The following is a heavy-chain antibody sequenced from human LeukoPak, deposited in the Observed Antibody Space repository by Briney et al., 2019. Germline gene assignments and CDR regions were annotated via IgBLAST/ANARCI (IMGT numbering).Heavy chain of an antibody. V-gene: IGHV1-2*02. D-gene: IGHD1-26*01. CDR2: VNPNSGDT. Sequence: GASVEVSCKASGYTFTGYYLHWVRQAPGQGLEWMGCVNPNSGDTNYAQKFQGSVTMTRDTSISTVYMELSRLRSDDTAVYYCARASGSYWWFDSWGQGTLVTVSS. J-gene: IGHJ5*01. CDR3: ARASGSYWWFDS. CDR1: GYTFTGYY.